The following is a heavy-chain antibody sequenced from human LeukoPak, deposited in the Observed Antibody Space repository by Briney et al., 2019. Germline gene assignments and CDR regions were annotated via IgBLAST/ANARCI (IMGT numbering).Heavy chain of an antibody. J-gene: IGHJ4*02. Sequence: PSETLSLTCTVSGGSVSSGSYYWSWIRQPPGKGLEWIAYIYYSGSTNYNPSLKSRVTISVDTSKNQFSLKLISVTAADTAVYYCARALNPLTGTYYFDYWGQGTLVTVSS. CDR3: ARALNPLTGTYYFDY. CDR1: GGSVSSGSYY. D-gene: IGHD4/OR15-4a*01. V-gene: IGHV4-61*01. CDR2: IYYSGST.